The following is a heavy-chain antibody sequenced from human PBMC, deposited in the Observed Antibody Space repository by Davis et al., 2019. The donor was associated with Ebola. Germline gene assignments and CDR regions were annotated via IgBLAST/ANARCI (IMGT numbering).Heavy chain of an antibody. Sequence: AASVKVSCKASGYTFTSYGISWVRQAPGQGLEWMGWISAYNGNTNYAQKLQGRVTMTTDTSTSTAYMELRSLRSDDTAVYYCARDLPYDRFYGLYLIAAAGPYFDYWGQGTLVTVSS. CDR3: ARDLPYDRFYGLYLIAAAGPYFDY. J-gene: IGHJ4*02. V-gene: IGHV1-18*04. CDR2: ISAYNGNT. CDR1: GYTFTSYG. D-gene: IGHD6-13*01.